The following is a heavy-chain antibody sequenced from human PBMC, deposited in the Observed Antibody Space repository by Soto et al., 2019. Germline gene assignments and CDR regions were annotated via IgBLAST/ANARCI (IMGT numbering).Heavy chain of an antibody. CDR2: LSAFDNT. CDR1: GFTFSRHA. Sequence: EVQLLESGGGLVQPGGSLRLSCAASGFTFSRHAMSWVRQAPGKGLEWVSTLSAFDNTYYADSVKGRFIISRDISNTTLSLQMNSLRVDDTAVYYCAKDPRAYSTNMGYYFDYWGQGSLVTVSS. J-gene: IGHJ4*02. CDR3: AKDPRAYSTNMGYYFDY. V-gene: IGHV3-23*01. D-gene: IGHD6-13*01.